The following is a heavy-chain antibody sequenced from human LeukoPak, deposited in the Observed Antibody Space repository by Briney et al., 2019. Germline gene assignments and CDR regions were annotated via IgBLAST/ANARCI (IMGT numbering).Heavy chain of an antibody. CDR3: ASAGSDTQSWWFDY. CDR2: IGYTSTPI. D-gene: IGHD2-15*01. CDR1: GFTFNVYS. Sequence: GRSLRLSCAASGFTFNVYSMVWVRQAPGKGLEWLSYIGYTSTPIYCADSVKGRFTVSRDNAKNSLYLQMSSLKDEDTAVYYCASAGSDTQSWWFDYWGQGALVTVSS. V-gene: IGHV3-48*02. J-gene: IGHJ4*02.